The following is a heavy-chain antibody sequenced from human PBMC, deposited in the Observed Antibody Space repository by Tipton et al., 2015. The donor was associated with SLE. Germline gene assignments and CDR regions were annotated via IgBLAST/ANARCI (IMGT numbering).Heavy chain of an antibody. V-gene: IGHV3-7*01. CDR1: GFTFSSYW. J-gene: IGHJ4*02. Sequence: SLRLSCAASGFTFSSYWMSWVRQAPGKGLERVANIKQDGSGKYYVDSVKGRFTISRDNAKNSLYLQMNSLRAEDTAVYYCARDQGGVLFDYWGQGTLVTVSS. CDR3: ARDQGGVLFDY. CDR2: IKQDGSGK. D-gene: IGHD3-16*01.